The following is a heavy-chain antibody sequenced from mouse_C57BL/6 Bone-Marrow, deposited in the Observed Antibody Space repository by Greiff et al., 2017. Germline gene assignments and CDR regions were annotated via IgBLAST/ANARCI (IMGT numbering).Heavy chain of an antibody. CDR2: IRNKANGYTT. D-gene: IGHD1-1*01. CDR3: ARSPYYYGSMWFAY. V-gene: IGHV7-3*01. J-gene: IGHJ3*01. CDR1: GFTFTDYY. Sequence: VQLVESGGGLVQPGGSLSLSCAASGFTFTDYYMSWVRQPPGKALEWLGFIRNKANGYTTESSASVKGRFTISRDTSQSILYLQMNALRAEDSATYYCARSPYYYGSMWFAYWGQGTLVTVSA.